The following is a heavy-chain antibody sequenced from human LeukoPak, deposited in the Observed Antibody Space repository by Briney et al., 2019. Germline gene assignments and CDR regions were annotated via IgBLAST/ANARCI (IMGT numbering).Heavy chain of an antibody. D-gene: IGHD6-19*01. CDR3: ARDLRAVAGTPTHFQH. Sequence: QPGGSLRLSCAASGFTFSSYWMHWVRQAPGKGLVWVSRINSDGSSTSYADSVKGRFTISRDNAKNTLSLQMNSLRAEDTAVYYCARDLRAVAGTPTHFQHWGQDTLVTVSS. CDR2: INSDGSST. J-gene: IGHJ1*01. V-gene: IGHV3-74*01. CDR1: GFTFSSYW.